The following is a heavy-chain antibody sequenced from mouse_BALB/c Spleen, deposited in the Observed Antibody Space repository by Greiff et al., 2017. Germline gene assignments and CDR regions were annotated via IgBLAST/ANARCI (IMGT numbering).Heavy chain of an antibody. V-gene: IGHV1S56*01. CDR1: GYTFTSYY. J-gene: IGHJ2*01. CDR2: IYPGNVNT. D-gene: IGHD2-10*02. Sequence: VQLVESGPELVKPGASVRISCKASGYTFTSYYIHWVKQRPGQGLEWIGWIYPGNVNTKYNEKFKGKATLTADKSSSTAYMQLSSLTSEDSAVYFCARSGYGTFYFDYWGQGTTLTVSS. CDR3: ARSGYGTFYFDY.